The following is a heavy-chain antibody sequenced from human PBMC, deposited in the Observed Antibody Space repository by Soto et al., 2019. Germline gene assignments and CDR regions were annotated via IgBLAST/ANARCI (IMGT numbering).Heavy chain of an antibody. CDR3: TKSRSAMIYYFDF. CDR1: GFTFSDYA. J-gene: IGHJ4*02. CDR2: ISATGVKT. Sequence: PGGSLRLSGAASGFTFSDYAMNWVRQAPGKGLEWVSGISATGVKTYSADSVKGRFTISRDNSKDTVYLEMNSLRAEDTAVYYCTKSRSAMIYYFDFWGLGALVTVSS. V-gene: IGHV3-23*01. D-gene: IGHD3-22*01.